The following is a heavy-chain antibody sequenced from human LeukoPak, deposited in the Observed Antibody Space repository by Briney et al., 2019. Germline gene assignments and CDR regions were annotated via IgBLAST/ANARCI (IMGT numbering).Heavy chain of an antibody. Sequence: SVKVSCKASGGTFSSYAISWVRQAPGQGLEWMGRIIPILGIANYAQKFQGRVTITADKSTSTAYMELSSLRSEDTAVYYCARSKSGGNSAVDFWGQGTLVTVSS. J-gene: IGHJ4*02. CDR1: GGTFSSYA. CDR2: IIPILGIA. D-gene: IGHD4-23*01. CDR3: ARSKSGGNSAVDF. V-gene: IGHV1-69*04.